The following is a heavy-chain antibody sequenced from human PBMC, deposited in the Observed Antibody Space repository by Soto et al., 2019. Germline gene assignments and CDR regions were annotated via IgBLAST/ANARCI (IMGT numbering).Heavy chain of an antibody. V-gene: IGHV4-31*01. CDR2: IYYSGST. J-gene: IGHJ5*02. CDR3: ARSVFP. Sequence: QVQLQESRPGLVKPSQTLSPTCTVSGGSISSGGYYWTWIRQQPGKGLEWIGDIYYSGSTYYNPSLKRPVTISVVTSKSQFSVKLGSVTAAATAVYYCARSVFPWGQGTLVTVSS. CDR1: GGSISSGGYY.